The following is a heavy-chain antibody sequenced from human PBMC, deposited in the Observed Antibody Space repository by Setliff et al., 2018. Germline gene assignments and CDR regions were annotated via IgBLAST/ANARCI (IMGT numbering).Heavy chain of an antibody. V-gene: IGHV4-59*04. D-gene: IGHD4-4*01. J-gene: IGHJ5*01. CDR1: GGSISNYW. CDR3: AGRDYSGGDS. Sequence: SETLSLTCTVSGGSISNYWWGWIRQPPGKGLEWIGYIYDSGATYYNPSLRSRVTMSLDTSNNSFSLNLFSVTAADTAVYYCAGRDYSGGDSWGHGTLVTVSS. CDR2: IYDSGAT.